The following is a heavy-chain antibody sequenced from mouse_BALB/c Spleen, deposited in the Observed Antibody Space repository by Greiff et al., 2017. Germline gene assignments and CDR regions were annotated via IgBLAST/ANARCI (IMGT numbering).Heavy chain of an antibody. D-gene: IGHD2-1*01. CDR2: INPSSGYT. CDR3: ARWDGNYPFAY. V-gene: IGHV1-4*02. CDR1: GYTFTSYT. J-gene: IGHJ3*01. Sequence: QVQLQQSAAELARPGASVKMSCKASGYTFTSYTMHWVKQRPGQGLEWIGYINPSSGYTEYNQKFKDKTTLTADKSSSTAYMQLSSLTSEDSAVYYCARWDGNYPFAYWGQGTLVTVSA.